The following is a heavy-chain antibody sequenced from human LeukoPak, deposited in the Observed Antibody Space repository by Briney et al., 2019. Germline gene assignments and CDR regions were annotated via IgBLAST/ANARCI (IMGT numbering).Heavy chain of an antibody. CDR3: ARSYYYDSSGYYYGSDY. CDR1: GGSISSGSYY. J-gene: IGHJ4*02. Sequence: SQTLSLTCTVSGGSISSGSYYWSWIRQPAGKGLEWIGRIYTSGSTNYNPSLKSRVTKSVDTSKNQFSLKLSSVTAADTAVYYCARSYYYDSSGYYYGSDYWGQGTLVTVSS. CDR2: IYTSGST. V-gene: IGHV4-61*02. D-gene: IGHD3-22*01.